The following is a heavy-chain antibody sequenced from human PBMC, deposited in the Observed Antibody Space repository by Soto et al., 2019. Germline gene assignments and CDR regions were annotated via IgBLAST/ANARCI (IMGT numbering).Heavy chain of an antibody. CDR1: GDTRTDFS. CDR2: LSVGNGDT. J-gene: IGHJ6*02. D-gene: IGHD2-15*01. Sequence: ASVKVSCKASGDTRTDFSIHWVRQAPGQRPEWMGWLSVGNGDTKYSQKFQGRVTITRDTSARTAYMELSNLRSEDTAVYYCATSEGDCGGGSCYNYFYYYGMDVWGQGTTVTVS. V-gene: IGHV1-3*01. CDR3: ATSEGDCGGGSCYNYFYYYGMDV.